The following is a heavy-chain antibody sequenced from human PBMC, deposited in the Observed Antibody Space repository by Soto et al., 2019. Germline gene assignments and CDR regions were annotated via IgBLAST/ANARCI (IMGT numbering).Heavy chain of an antibody. D-gene: IGHD4-17*01. CDR3: ARYELDYGDLGYYFDY. Sequence: QVQLVESGGGVVQPGRSLRLSCAASGFTFSSYGMHWVRQAPGKGLEWVAVIWYDGSNKYYADSVKGRFTISRDNSKNTLYLQMNSLRAEDTAVYYCARYELDYGDLGYYFDYWGQGTLVTVSS. V-gene: IGHV3-33*01. CDR1: GFTFSSYG. CDR2: IWYDGSNK. J-gene: IGHJ4*02.